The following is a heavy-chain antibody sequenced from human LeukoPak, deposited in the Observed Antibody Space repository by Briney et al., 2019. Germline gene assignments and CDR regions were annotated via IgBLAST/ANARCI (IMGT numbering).Heavy chain of an antibody. CDR1: GFTFSDYG. D-gene: IGHD5-18*01. CDR2: ISGSGSST. J-gene: IGHJ4*02. Sequence: HPGGSLRLSCAASGFTFSDYGMHWVRQAPGKGLEWVSTISGSGSSTYYADSVKGRSTISRDHSRNTLYLQMNSLRAEDTAVYYCAKGEYSYGYLFDYWGQGTLVTVSS. V-gene: IGHV3-23*01. CDR3: AKGEYSYGYLFDY.